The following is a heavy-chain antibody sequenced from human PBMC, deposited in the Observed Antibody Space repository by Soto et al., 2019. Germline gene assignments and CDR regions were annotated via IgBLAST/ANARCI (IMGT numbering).Heavy chain of an antibody. Sequence: EVQLVESGGGLVQPGGSLRLSCAASGFPFSSYWMTWVRQAPGKGLEWVANLNEDGSEKHYVDSVKGRFTISRDNAKNSLYLQMNSLSAEDTAVYYCASGGHVDYCGQGILVTVSS. V-gene: IGHV3-7*05. CDR1: GFPFSSYW. CDR2: LNEDGSEK. D-gene: IGHD3-16*01. CDR3: ASGGHVDY. J-gene: IGHJ4*02.